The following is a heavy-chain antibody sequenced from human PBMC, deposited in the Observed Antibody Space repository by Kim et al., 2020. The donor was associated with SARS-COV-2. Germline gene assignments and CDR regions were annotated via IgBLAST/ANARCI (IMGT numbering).Heavy chain of an antibody. D-gene: IGHD5-12*01. Sequence: GGSLRLSCSASGFSFVDYAMTWFRQAPGKGLEWLGFVASKAYGGTTEYAASVTGRFIISRDDSKSTAYLQMNSLKTEDTAVYFCSRGGRDGYNAEDYWGQGTLVTVS. V-gene: IGHV3-49*03. CDR3: SRGGRDGYNAEDY. CDR1: GFSFVDYA. J-gene: IGHJ4*02. CDR2: VASKAYGGTT.